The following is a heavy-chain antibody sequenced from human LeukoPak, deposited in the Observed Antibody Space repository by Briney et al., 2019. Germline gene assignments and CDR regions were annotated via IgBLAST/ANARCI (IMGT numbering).Heavy chain of an antibody. V-gene: IGHV3-23*01. CDR1: TFTFSDDY. Sequence: GGSLRLSCVASTFTFSDDYMSWLRQAPGKGLEWVAAINGSGGSTYYADSVKGRFTISRDDSKNTLYLQMNSLRAEDTAVYFCAKGPLISHWGQGTLVTVSS. CDR2: INGSGGST. CDR3: AKGPLISH. J-gene: IGHJ4*02. D-gene: IGHD3-16*01.